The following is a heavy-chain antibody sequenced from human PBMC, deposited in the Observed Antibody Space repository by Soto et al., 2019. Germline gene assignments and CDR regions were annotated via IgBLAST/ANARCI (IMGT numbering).Heavy chain of an antibody. D-gene: IGHD2-2*01. CDR1: GGSFSGYY. Sequence: QVQLQQWGAGLLKPSETLSLTCAVYGGSFSGYYWSWIRQPPGKGLEWMGEINHSGSTNYNPSLKSPVTRSVDTSKNQFSLKLSAVTAAATAVYYCARGGTRYCSSTSCSFYSYYMDVWGKGTKVTVSS. CDR3: ARGGTRYCSSTSCSFYSYYMDV. V-gene: IGHV4-34*01. J-gene: IGHJ6*03. CDR2: INHSGST.